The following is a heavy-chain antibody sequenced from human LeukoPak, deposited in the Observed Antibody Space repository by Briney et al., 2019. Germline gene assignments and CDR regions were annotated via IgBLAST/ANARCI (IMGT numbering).Heavy chain of an antibody. D-gene: IGHD2-21*02. CDR3: TTDSVVVTARAADYFDY. J-gene: IGHJ4*02. V-gene: IGHV3-15*01. CDR2: IKSKTDGGTT. CDR1: GFTFSNAW. Sequence: GGSLRLSCAASGFTFSNAWMSWVRQAPGKGLEWVGRIKSKTDGGTTDYAAPVKGRFTISRDDSKNTLYLQMNSLKTEDTAVYYCTTDSVVVTARAADYFDYWGQGTLVTVSS.